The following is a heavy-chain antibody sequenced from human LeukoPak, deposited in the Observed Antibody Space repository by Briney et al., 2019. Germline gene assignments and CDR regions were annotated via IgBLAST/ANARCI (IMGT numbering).Heavy chain of an antibody. Sequence: GGSLRLSCAASGFTFSSYAMSWVRQAPGKGLEWVSVISGSGGSTYYADSVKGRFTISRDNSKNTLYLQMNSLRAEDTAVYYCAKSYDFWSGYQYYFDYWGQGTLVTVSS. CDR2: ISGSGGST. CDR1: GFTFSSYA. CDR3: AKSYDFWSGYQYYFDY. J-gene: IGHJ4*02. D-gene: IGHD3-3*01. V-gene: IGHV3-23*01.